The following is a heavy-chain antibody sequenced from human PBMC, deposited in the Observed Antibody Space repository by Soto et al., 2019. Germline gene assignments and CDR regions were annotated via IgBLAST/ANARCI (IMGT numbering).Heavy chain of an antibody. CDR2: ISSSSSYI. CDR1: GFTFSSYS. Sequence: GGSLRLSCAASGFTFSSYSMNWVRQAPGKGLEWVSSISSSSSYIYYADSAKGRFTISRDNAKNSLYLQMNSLRAEDTAVYYCARSVYSGYDWGGYYYYGMDVWGQGTTVTVSS. D-gene: IGHD5-12*01. J-gene: IGHJ6*02. CDR3: ARSVYSGYDWGGYYYYGMDV. V-gene: IGHV3-21*01.